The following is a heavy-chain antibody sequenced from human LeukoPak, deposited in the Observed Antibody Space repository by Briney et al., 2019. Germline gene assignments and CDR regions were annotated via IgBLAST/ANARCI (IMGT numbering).Heavy chain of an antibody. Sequence: GGSLRLSCAASEFTFSSYGMHWVRQAPGKGLEWVAFISYDGSNEYYADSVKGRFTISRDNSKNTLYLQMNSLRAEDTAVYYCAKGPYDWNDGGGYWGQGTLVTVSS. CDR3: AKGPYDWNDGGGY. CDR1: EFTFSSYG. D-gene: IGHD1-20*01. J-gene: IGHJ4*02. V-gene: IGHV3-30*18. CDR2: ISYDGSNE.